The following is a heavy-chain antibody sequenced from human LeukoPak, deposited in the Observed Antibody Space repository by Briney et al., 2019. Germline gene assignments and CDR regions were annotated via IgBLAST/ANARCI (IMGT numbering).Heavy chain of an antibody. CDR3: AKRRDVAAGGSGAFDY. V-gene: IGHV3-30*02. J-gene: IGHJ4*02. CDR1: GFTFSSYG. CDR2: IRYDGSSQ. Sequence: GRTLRLSCAASGFTFSSYGMHWVPQAPRKGLEWVAFIRYDGSSQRYTDSVKGRFTISRDNSKNTVYLQMNSLRAEDTAVYYCAKRRDVAAGGSGAFDYWGQGSLVTVSS. D-gene: IGHD6-13*01.